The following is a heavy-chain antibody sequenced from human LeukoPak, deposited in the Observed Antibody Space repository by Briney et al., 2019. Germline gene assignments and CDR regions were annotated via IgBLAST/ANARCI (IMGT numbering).Heavy chain of an antibody. V-gene: IGHV3-48*04. J-gene: IGHJ4*02. D-gene: IGHD3-22*01. CDR1: GFTFSSYS. CDR2: ISSSSSTI. Sequence: GGSLRLSCAASGFTFSSYSMNWVRQAPGKGLEWVSYISSSSSTIYYADSVKGRFTISRDNAKNSLYLQMNSLRAEDTAVYYCARDRGRYYYDSSGSLFDYWAREPWSPSPQ. CDR3: ARDRGRYYYDSSGSLFDY.